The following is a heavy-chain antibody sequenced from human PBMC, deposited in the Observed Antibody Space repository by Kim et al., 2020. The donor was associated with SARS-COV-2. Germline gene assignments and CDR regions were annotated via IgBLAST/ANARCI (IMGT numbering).Heavy chain of an antibody. V-gene: IGHV3-11*01. Sequence: GGSLRLSCAASGFTFSDYYMSWIRQAPGKGLEWVSYISSSGSTIYYADSVKGRFTISRDNAKISLYLQMNSLRAEDTAVYYCARVRGAAGPFYYYYYGMDVWGQGTTVTVSS. CDR3: ARVRGAAGPFYYYYYGMDV. J-gene: IGHJ6*02. CDR1: GFTFSDYY. CDR2: ISSSGSTI. D-gene: IGHD6-13*01.